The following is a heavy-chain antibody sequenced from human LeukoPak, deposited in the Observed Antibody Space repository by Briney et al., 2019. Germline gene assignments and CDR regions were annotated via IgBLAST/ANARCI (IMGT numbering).Heavy chain of an antibody. J-gene: IGHJ4*02. Sequence: GGSLRLSCEASGFAFSNYCMSWGREAPGEGLEWVCTINPDVMEKYYGDSVWGQFTISRDNAKNSLSLQMNSLRVEDTGLYFCVRARIDYWGQGTLVTVSS. CDR3: VRARIDY. CDR2: INPDVMEK. CDR1: GFAFSNYC. V-gene: IGHV3-7*04.